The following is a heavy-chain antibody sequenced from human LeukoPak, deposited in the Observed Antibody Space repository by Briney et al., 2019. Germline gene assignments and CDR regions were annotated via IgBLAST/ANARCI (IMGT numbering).Heavy chain of an antibody. CDR3: ARERLGWYKDY. D-gene: IGHD6-19*01. CDR2: ISSSTSAI. V-gene: IGHV3-48*02. J-gene: IGHJ4*02. Sequence: GGSLRLSCAASGFTFSSYSFNWVRQAPGKGLEWISYISSSTSAIYYADSVKGRFTISRDNAKNSLYLQMESLRDDDTAVYYCARERLGWYKDYWGQGTLVTVSS. CDR1: GFTFSSYS.